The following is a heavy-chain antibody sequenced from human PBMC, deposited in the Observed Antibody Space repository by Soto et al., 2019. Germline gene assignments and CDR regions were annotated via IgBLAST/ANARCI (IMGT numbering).Heavy chain of an antibody. V-gene: IGHV1-69*13. CDR1: GGTFSSYA. J-gene: IGHJ4*02. CDR2: IIPIFGTA. D-gene: IGHD3-22*01. CDR3: ARDRNYYDSSGYYSIDY. Sequence: SVKVSCKASGGTFSSYAISWVRQAPGQGLEWMGGIIPIFGTANYAQKFQGRVTITADESTSTAYMELSSLRSEDTAVYYCARDRNYYDSSGYYSIDYWGQGTLVTVSS.